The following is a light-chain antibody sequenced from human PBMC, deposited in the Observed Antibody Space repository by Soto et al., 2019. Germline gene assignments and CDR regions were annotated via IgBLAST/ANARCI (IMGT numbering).Light chain of an antibody. V-gene: IGKV1-39*01. CDR2: AAS. J-gene: IGKJ5*01. CDR3: EQTYSTPVT. Sequence: DIQMTQSPSSLSASVGDRVTVTCRTSQNIYNYLNWYQQKPGKAPKLLIYAASSVQSGVPLRFSGTGSRTDCTLTISRMQPEDFATYHCEQTYSTPVTFGQGTRLEVK. CDR1: QNIYNY.